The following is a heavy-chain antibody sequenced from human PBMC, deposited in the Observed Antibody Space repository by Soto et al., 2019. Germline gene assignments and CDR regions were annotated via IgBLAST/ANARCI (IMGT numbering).Heavy chain of an antibody. Sequence: SETLSLTCTVSGASITTYYWSWFRQPTGQGLESLGYIYHTGVTNSNPSLRGRLRISIDTAKNQFSLKLSSVTSADTAIYYCARTARVPDFWGPGILVTVSS. CDR1: GASITTYY. D-gene: IGHD2-2*01. CDR3: ARTARVPDF. J-gene: IGHJ4*02. V-gene: IGHV4-59*01. CDR2: IYHTGVT.